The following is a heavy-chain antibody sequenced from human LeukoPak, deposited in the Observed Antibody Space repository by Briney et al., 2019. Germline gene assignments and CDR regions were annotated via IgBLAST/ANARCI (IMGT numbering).Heavy chain of an antibody. CDR2: ISNKGGST. CDR3: VKSGTWADFDS. D-gene: IGHD1-26*01. CDR1: GFTFSSYG. V-gene: IGHV3-64D*09. J-gene: IGHJ4*02. Sequence: GGSLRLSCSASGFTFSSYGMHWVRQAPGKGLEYVSGISNKGGSTYYADSVRGRFTISRDNSKNTLHLQMSSLRADDTAVYYCVKSGTWADFDSWGQGTLVTVSS.